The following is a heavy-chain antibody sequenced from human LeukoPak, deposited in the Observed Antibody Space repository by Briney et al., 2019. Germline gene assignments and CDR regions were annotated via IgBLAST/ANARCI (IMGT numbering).Heavy chain of an antibody. CDR3: ARERVWGVVPYRGPHYFDY. J-gene: IGHJ4*02. CDR2: INPSGGST. Sequence: ASVKVSCKASGYTFTSYYMHWVRQAPGQGLEWMGIINPSGGSTSYAQKFRGRVTMTRDMSTSTVYMELSSLRSEDTAVYYCARERVWGVVPYRGPHYFDYWGQGTLVTVSS. CDR1: GYTFTSYY. V-gene: IGHV1-46*01. D-gene: IGHD3-3*01.